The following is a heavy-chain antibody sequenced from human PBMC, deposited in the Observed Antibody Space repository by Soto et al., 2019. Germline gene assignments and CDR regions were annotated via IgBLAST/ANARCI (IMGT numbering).Heavy chain of an antibody. CDR1: GGSISSYY. D-gene: IGHD6-19*01. V-gene: IGHV4-59*01. CDR3: ARAKAVAGTGGFYWYFDL. J-gene: IGHJ2*01. Sequence: QVQLQESGPGLVKPSETLSLTCTVSGGSISSYYWSWIRQPPGKGLEWIGYIYYSGSTNYNPSLTGRVTISVDPSKNQFSLKLCSVTAADTAVYYCARAKAVAGTGGFYWYFDLWGRGTLVTVSS. CDR2: IYYSGST.